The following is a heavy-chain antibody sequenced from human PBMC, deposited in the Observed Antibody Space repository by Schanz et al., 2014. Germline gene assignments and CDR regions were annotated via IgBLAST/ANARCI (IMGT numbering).Heavy chain of an antibody. CDR1: GFTFSSYA. CDR3: ARDHTTESYYAARPPIDY. CDR2: IGTSGCT. J-gene: IGHJ4*02. Sequence: VQLVESGGGVVQPGRSLRLSCAASGFTFSSYALHWVRQAPGKGLEWVSTIGTSGCTNYAESVKGRFTISRYNSKNTLFLQMNSLRAEDTAVYYCARDHTTESYYAARPPIDYWGQGTVLAVSS. D-gene: IGHD1-26*01. V-gene: IGHV3-NL1*01.